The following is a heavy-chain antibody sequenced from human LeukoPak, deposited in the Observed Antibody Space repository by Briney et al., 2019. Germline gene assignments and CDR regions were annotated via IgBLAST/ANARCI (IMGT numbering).Heavy chain of an antibody. CDR2: ISGSGGST. Sequence: GRSLRLSCPASGSTFSSYAMSWVRPPPGKGLEWVSAISGSGGSTYYADSVKGRFTISRDNSKNTLYLQMNSLRAEYTAVYYCAKVPILRYFDWLPEVPFFDYWGQGTLVTVSS. CDR1: GSTFSSYA. CDR3: AKVPILRYFDWLPEVPFFDY. J-gene: IGHJ4*02. V-gene: IGHV3-23*01. D-gene: IGHD3-9*01.